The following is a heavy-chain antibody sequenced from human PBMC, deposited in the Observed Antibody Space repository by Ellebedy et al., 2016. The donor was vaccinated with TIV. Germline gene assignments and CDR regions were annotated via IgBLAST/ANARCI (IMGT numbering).Heavy chain of an antibody. V-gene: IGHV1-18*01. J-gene: IGHJ6*02. CDR2: ISAYNGNT. CDR3: ARDPLIAAGTNYYYYYGMDV. CDR1: GYTFTSYG. Sequence: AASVKVSCKASGYTFTSYGIGWVRQAPGQGLEWMGWISAYNGNTNYAQKLQGRVTMTTDTSTSTAYVELRSLRSDDTAVYYCARDPLIAAGTNYYYYYGMDVWGQGTTVTVSS. D-gene: IGHD6-13*01.